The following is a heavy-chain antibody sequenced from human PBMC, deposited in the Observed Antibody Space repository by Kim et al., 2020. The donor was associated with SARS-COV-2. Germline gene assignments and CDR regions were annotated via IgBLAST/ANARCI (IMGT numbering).Heavy chain of an antibody. Sequence: NTNYNPSLESRATISRDTSKHQFSLKLTSVTAADSAVYYCARAGIPGAFDVWGQGATVTVSS. CDR3: ARAGIPGAFDV. CDR2: NT. D-gene: IGHD2-2*02. J-gene: IGHJ3*01. V-gene: IGHV4-59*01.